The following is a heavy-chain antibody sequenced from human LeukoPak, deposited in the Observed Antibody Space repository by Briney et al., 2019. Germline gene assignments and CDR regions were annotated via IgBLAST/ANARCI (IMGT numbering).Heavy chain of an antibody. D-gene: IGHD5-18*01. CDR2: IWYDGSNK. Sequence: PGRSLRLSCAASGFTFSSYGMHWVRQAPGKGLEWVAVIWYDGSNKYYADSVKGRFTISRDNSKNTLYLQMNSLRAEDTAVYYCARSDSQTAMGTEEFDYWGQGTLVTVSS. V-gene: IGHV3-33*01. J-gene: IGHJ4*02. CDR3: ARSDSQTAMGTEEFDY. CDR1: GFTFSSYG.